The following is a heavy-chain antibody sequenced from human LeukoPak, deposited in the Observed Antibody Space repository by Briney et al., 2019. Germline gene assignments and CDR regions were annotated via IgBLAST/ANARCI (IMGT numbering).Heavy chain of an antibody. D-gene: IGHD1-26*01. CDR1: VYTLTYCY. V-gene: IGHV1-2*02. J-gene: IGHJ3*01. Sequence: GASVKVSFKASVYTLTYCYLHWVRQLPAQGLEWVGWIKPKSGGTNYALRFKGRVTMTRDTSITTVYMEASGLRSDGPAVYYCARYRYRGPSRSPLAFWGQGATVTVSS. CDR3: ARYRYRGPSRSPLAF. CDR2: IKPKSGGT.